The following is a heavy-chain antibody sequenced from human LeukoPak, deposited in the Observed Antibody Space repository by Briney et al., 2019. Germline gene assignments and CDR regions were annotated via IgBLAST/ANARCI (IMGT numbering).Heavy chain of an antibody. V-gene: IGHV1-46*01. CDR3: ARGVQLWLSEGCMDY. D-gene: IGHD5-18*01. J-gene: IGHJ4*02. CDR2: INPSGGST. Sequence: GASVKVSCKASGLSFTNYNMHWVRQAPGQWLEWMGIINPSGGSTNYAQNFQARVTMTRDTSTSTVYMELSSLRSEDTAVYYCARGVQLWLSEGCMDYWGQGTLVTVSS. CDR1: GLSFTNYN.